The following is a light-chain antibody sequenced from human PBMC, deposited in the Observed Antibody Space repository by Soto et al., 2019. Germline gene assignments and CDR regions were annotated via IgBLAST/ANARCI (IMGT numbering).Light chain of an antibody. V-gene: IGKV3-15*01. Sequence: EIVMTQSPATLAVSPGERAALSCRASQRVSSNFAWYQQKPGQAPRLLIHGASPRATGTPARFSGSGSGTEFTLSISSLQSEDFAVYYCQQYHNWPYTFGLGTKLEMK. CDR2: GAS. J-gene: IGKJ2*01. CDR3: QQYHNWPYT. CDR1: QRVSSN.